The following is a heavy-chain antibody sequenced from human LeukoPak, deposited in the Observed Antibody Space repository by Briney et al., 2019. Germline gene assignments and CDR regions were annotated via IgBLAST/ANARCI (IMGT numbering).Heavy chain of an antibody. J-gene: IGHJ3*02. Sequence: PSETLSLTCTVSRGSISYYYWSWIRQFPGKGLEWIGYIYTGGSTKYNPSLKSRVTISVDTSKNQFSLKLSSVTAADTAVYYCAREGGYSGGRAFDIWGQGTMVTVSS. CDR1: RGSISYYY. V-gene: IGHV4-59*01. CDR2: IYTGGST. D-gene: IGHD3-22*01. CDR3: AREGGYSGGRAFDI.